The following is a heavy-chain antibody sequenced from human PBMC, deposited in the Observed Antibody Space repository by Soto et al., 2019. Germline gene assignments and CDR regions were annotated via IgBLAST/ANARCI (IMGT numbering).Heavy chain of an antibody. D-gene: IGHD5-12*01. CDR3: AWDSLGRGYVLDY. J-gene: IGHJ4*02. V-gene: IGHV3-33*01. CDR1: GFTFSSYG. Sequence: QVQLVESGGGVVQPGRSLRLSCAASGFTFSSYGMHWVRQAPGKGLEWVAVIWNDGSEKYYEDSVKGRFTISRENSKSTLYLQMNCLSVEDAAVYYCAWDSLGRGYVLDYWGQGTLVTVSS. CDR2: IWNDGSEK.